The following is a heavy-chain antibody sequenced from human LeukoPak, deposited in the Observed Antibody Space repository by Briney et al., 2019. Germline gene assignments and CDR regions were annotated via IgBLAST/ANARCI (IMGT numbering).Heavy chain of an antibody. CDR1: GGTFSSYA. J-gene: IGHJ4*02. V-gene: IGHV1-69*05. D-gene: IGHD5-18*01. CDR2: IIPIFGTA. Sequence: GASVKVSCKASGGTFSSYAISWVRQAPGQGLEWMGRIIPIFGTANYAQKFQGRVTITTDESTSTAYMDLSSLRSEDTAVYYCAVDTAMGLYFDYWGQGTLVTVSS. CDR3: AVDTAMGLYFDY.